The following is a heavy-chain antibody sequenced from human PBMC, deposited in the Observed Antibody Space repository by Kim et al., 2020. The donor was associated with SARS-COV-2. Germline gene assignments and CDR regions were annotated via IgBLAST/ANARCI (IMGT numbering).Heavy chain of an antibody. Sequence: RVTISVDTSKNQFSLKLSSVTAADTAVYYCARGRKVHYGDYGSGRGEIDYWGQGTLVTVSS. CDR3: ARGRKVHYGDYGSGRGEIDY. D-gene: IGHD4-17*01. V-gene: IGHV4-34*01. J-gene: IGHJ4*02.